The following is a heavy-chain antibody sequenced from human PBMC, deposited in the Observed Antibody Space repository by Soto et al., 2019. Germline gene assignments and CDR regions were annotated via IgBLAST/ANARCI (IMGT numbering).Heavy chain of an antibody. D-gene: IGHD3-22*01. CDR3: AKDQGYYDSSGPGAYYYYYYGMDV. V-gene: IGHV1-24*01. CDR1: GYTLTELS. Sequence: ASVKVSCKVSGYTLTELSMHWVRQAPGKGLEWMGGFDPEDGETIYAQKFQGRVTMTEDTSTDTAYMELSSLRSEDTAVYYCAKDQGYYDSSGPGAYYYYYYGMDVWGQGTTVTVSS. CDR2: FDPEDGET. J-gene: IGHJ6*02.